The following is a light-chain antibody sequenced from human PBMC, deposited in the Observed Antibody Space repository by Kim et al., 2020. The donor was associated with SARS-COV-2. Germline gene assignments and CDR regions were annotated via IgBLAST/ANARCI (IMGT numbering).Light chain of an antibody. CDR3: QTWGTGVV. V-gene: IGLV4-69*01. CDR1: SGHSSYV. Sequence: GASVELTCTLSSGHSSYVIAWHQQQPEKGPRYLMKLNSDGTHSKGDGIPDRFSGSSSGAERYLTISSLQSEDEADYYCQTWGTGVVFGGGTKLTVL. J-gene: IGLJ2*01. CDR2: LNSDGTH.